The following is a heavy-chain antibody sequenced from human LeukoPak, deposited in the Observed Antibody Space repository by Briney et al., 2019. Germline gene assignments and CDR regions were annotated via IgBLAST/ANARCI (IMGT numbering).Heavy chain of an antibody. J-gene: IGHJ4*02. CDR1: GGSISSSNYY. V-gene: IGHV4-39*01. CDR3: ARHEDHRTFDY. Sequence: SETLSLTCSVSGGSISSSNYYWGWIRQTPGEGLEVIGTMYYSGSTYYNPSLKSRVTISVDTSKNQFSLKLSSVTAADTAVYYCARHEDHRTFDYWGQGTLVTVSS. CDR2: MYYSGST. D-gene: IGHD1-14*01.